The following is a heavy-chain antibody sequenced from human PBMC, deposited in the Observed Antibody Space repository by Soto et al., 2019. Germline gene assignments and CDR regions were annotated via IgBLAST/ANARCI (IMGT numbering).Heavy chain of an antibody. V-gene: IGHV4-59*01. CDR3: ASGSSVFAYIDY. Sequence: SETLSLTCTVSGGSISSYYWSWIRQPPGKGLEWTGYIYYSGSTNYNPSLKSRVTISVDTSKNQFSLKLSSVTAAETAVSYCASGSSVFAYIDYWGQGTLVTVSS. J-gene: IGHJ4*02. D-gene: IGHD6-13*01. CDR1: GGSISSYY. CDR2: IYYSGST.